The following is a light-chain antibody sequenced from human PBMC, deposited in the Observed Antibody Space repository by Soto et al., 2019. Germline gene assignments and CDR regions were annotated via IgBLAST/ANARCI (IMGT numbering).Light chain of an antibody. CDR1: QSVSSN. Sequence: IGMTQSPASLSVSPGERATLSCRASQSVSSNLAWYQQKPGQAPRLLIYGASTRATGIPARFSGSGSGTEFTLTISRLQSEDFAVYYCQQYNNWPGTFGQGTKVDIK. CDR3: QQYNNWPGT. J-gene: IGKJ1*01. V-gene: IGKV3-15*01. CDR2: GAS.